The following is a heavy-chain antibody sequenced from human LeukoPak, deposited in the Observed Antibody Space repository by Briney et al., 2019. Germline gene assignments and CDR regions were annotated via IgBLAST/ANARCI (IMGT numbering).Heavy chain of an antibody. D-gene: IGHD1-1*01. J-gene: IGHJ6*03. CDR3: ARVSWFPGTSYYYMDV. V-gene: IGHV4-38-2*02. Sequence: SETLSLTCTVSGYSIRNGYNWGWIRLSPGKGLEWLGSIYQSGSTYDNPSLKGRVTISVDTSKNQFSLKLTSVTAADTAVYYCARVSWFPGTSYYYMDVWGKGTTVTVSS. CDR2: IYQSGST. CDR1: GYSIRNGYN.